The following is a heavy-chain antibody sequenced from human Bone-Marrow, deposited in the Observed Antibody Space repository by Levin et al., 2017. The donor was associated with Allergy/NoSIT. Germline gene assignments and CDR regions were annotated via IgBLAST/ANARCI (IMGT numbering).Heavy chain of an antibody. J-gene: IGHJ4*02. CDR2: ISISGRDT. V-gene: IGHV3-23*01. CDR3: AKKFTGWYLDS. CDR1: GFTFSSNA. D-gene: IGHD6-19*01. Sequence: HTGGSLRLSCAASGFTFSSNAMSWVRQAPGKGLEWVSSISISGRDTYYADSVKGRFTVSRDNSNNMLYLHMSGLRAGDTAVYYCAKKFTGWYLDSWGQGTVVTVSS.